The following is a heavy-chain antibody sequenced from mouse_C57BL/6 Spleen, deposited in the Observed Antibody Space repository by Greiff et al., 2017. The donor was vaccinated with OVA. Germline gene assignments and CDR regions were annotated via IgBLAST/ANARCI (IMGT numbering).Heavy chain of an antibody. Sequence: VQLQQSGAELVRPGASVTLSCKASGYTFTDYEMHWVKQTPVHGLEWIGAIDPETGGTAYNQKFKGKAILTADKSSSTAYMELRSLTSEDSAVYYCTRWESRGYFDYWGQGTTLTVSS. V-gene: IGHV1-15*01. J-gene: IGHJ2*01. CDR3: TRWESRGYFDY. CDR1: GYTFTDYE. D-gene: IGHD4-1*01. CDR2: IDPETGGT.